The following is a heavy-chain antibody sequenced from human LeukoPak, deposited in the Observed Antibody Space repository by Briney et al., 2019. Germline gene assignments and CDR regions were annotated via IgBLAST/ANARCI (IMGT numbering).Heavy chain of an antibody. CDR1: GFTFSRNA. D-gene: IGHD3-10*01. Sequence: GGSLGLSCTASGFTFSRNAMSWVRQAPGKGLEWVSSIRNSGDNTYYADSVKGRFTISRDNSRDTLYLQMNSLRAEDTAVYYCARDIGTIDPFDYWGQGTLVTVSS. J-gene: IGHJ4*02. CDR3: ARDIGTIDPFDY. CDR2: IRNSGDNT. V-gene: IGHV3-23*01.